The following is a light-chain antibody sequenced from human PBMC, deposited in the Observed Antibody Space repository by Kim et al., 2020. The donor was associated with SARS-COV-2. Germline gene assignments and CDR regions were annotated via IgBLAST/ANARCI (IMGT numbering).Light chain of an antibody. CDR2: SDD. CDR3: STWDDSLNGYWV. J-gene: IGLJ3*02. Sequence: QSVLTQPPSASGTPGQRVTISCSGSNSNIGRYNVNWYQQFPGTAPKLLIYSDDQRPSGVPDRFSGSRSGTSASLAIGGLQSEDEADYYCSTWDDSLNGYWVFGGGTKLTVL. CDR1: NSNIGRYN. V-gene: IGLV1-44*01.